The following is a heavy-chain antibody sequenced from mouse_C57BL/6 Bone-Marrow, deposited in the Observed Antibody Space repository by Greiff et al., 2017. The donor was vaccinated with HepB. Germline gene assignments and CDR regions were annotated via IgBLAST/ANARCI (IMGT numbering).Heavy chain of an antibody. CDR3: ARPFYGLAWFAY. CDR2: ISNGGGST. V-gene: IGHV5-12*01. CDR1: GFTFSDYY. J-gene: IGHJ3*01. D-gene: IGHD1-1*01. Sequence: EVNVVESGGGLVQPGGSLKLSCAASGFTFSDYYMYWVRQTPEKRLEWVAYISNGGGSTYYPDTVKGRFTISRDNAKNTLYLQMSRLKSEDTAMYYCARPFYGLAWFAYWGQGTLVTVSA.